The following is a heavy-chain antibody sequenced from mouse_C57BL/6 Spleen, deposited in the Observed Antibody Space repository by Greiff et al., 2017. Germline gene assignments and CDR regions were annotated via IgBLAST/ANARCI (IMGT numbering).Heavy chain of an antibody. V-gene: IGHV6-3*01. CDR3: TGGYDGYPAWFAY. Sequence: EVKLEESGGGLVQPGGSMKLSCVASGFTFSNYWMNWVRQSPEKGLEWVAQIRLKTDNYATHYAVSVKGRFTVSRDDSKCSVYLQMNNLRAEDTVIYFYTGGYDGYPAWFAYWGQGTLVTVSA. CDR2: IRLKTDNYAT. J-gene: IGHJ3*01. D-gene: IGHD2-3*01. CDR1: GFTFSNYW.